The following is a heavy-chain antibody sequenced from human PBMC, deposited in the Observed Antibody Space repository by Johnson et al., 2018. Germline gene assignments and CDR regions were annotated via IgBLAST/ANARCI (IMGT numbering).Heavy chain of an antibody. V-gene: IGHV3-13*01. J-gene: IGHJ6*03. Sequence: VQLVQSGGGLVQPGGSLRLSCAASGFTFSSYDMHWVRQGTGKGLEWVSGIGTAGDTYYPGSVKGRFTISRENAKNSLYLQVNSLRAGDTAVYYCARGGPITMVRYYYMDVWGKGTTVTVSS. CDR3: ARGGPITMVRYYYMDV. D-gene: IGHD3-10*01. CDR1: GFTFSSYD. CDR2: IGTAGDT.